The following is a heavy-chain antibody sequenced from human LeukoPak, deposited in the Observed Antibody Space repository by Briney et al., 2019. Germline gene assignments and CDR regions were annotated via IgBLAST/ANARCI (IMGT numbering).Heavy chain of an antibody. CDR1: GYTFTNNY. CDR2: INPTGDST. Sequence: ASVKVSCKASGYTFTNNYMHWVRQAPGQGLEWMGIINPTGDSTWYAQKFQGRVTMTRDLATSTDYMEVSSLRSEDTAVYYCAINSRPILHFDYWGQGTLVTVSS. CDR3: AINSRPILHFDY. J-gene: IGHJ4*02. D-gene: IGHD2/OR15-2a*01. V-gene: IGHV1-46*01.